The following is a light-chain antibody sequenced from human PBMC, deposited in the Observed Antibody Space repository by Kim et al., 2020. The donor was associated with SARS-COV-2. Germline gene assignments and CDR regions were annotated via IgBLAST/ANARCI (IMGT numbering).Light chain of an antibody. V-gene: IGKV3-20*01. Sequence: ETVLTQSPGTLSLSPGQRATLSCRASQSVTGSFLAWYQQKPGQAPRLLIYGASSRATGIADRFSGRGSGTDFTLTISRLQPEDFAVYYCQQYGDLPLTFGGGTKV. CDR3: QQYGDLPLT. CDR2: GAS. CDR1: QSVTGSF. J-gene: IGKJ4*01.